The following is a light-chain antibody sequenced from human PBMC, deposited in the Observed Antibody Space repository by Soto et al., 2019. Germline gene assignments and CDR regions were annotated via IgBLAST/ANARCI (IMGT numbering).Light chain of an antibody. CDR1: QTVPGNY. J-gene: IGKJ1*01. Sequence: EIVLTQSAGTLSLSPGKRATLSCRAIQTVPGNYLAWLQHKPGQAPRLLIYGASNRATGIPDRFSGSGSGTDFTLTIARLEPEDFAVYYCHQYTSPPWTLGQGPKVDIK. CDR3: HQYTSPPWT. CDR2: GAS. V-gene: IGKV3-20*01.